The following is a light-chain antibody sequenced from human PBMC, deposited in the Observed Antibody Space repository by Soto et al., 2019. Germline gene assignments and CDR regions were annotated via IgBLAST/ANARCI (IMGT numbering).Light chain of an antibody. V-gene: IGLV2-14*01. CDR3: QAYDYSLTASV. CDR2: EVN. Sequence: QSALTQPASVSGSPGQSITISCTGTSSDVGAYNYVSWYQQHPGKAPKLMIFEVNNRPSGVSYRFSGSKSGNTASLTISGLQAEDEADYYCQAYDYSLTASVFGGGTKVTVL. CDR1: SSDVGAYNY. J-gene: IGLJ3*02.